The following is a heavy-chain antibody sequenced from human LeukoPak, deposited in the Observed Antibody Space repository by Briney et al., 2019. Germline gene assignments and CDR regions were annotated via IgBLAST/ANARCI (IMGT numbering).Heavy chain of an antibody. D-gene: IGHD5-12*01. CDR3: ARDVANNDY. J-gene: IGHJ4*02. CDR1: GFTFSSYT. CDR2: ISGSSRHK. Sequence: GGSLRLSCAASGFTFSSYTMNWVRQAPGKGLEWVSSISGSSRHKYYADSVKGRFTISRDNAKNPLYLQMNSLRAEDTAVYYCARDVANNDYWGQGTLVTVSS. V-gene: IGHV3-21*01.